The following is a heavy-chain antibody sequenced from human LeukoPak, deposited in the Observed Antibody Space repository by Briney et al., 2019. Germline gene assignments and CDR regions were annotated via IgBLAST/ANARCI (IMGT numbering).Heavy chain of an antibody. CDR1: GFTFSSYG. Sequence: PGGSLRLSCAASGFTFSSYGMHWVRQAPGKGLEWVAVIWYDGSNKYYADSVKGRFTISRDNSKSTLYLQMNSLRAEDTAVYYCARGPQVAYYGMDVWGQGTTVIVSS. V-gene: IGHV3-33*01. CDR2: IWYDGSNK. D-gene: IGHD5-12*01. CDR3: ARGPQVAYYGMDV. J-gene: IGHJ6*02.